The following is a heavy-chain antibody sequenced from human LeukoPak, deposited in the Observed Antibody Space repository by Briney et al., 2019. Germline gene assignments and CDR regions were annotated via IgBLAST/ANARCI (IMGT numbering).Heavy chain of an antibody. Sequence: SVKVSCKASGYTFTSYGISWVRQAPGQGLEWMGGIIPIFGTANYAQKFQGRVTITADESTSTAYMELSSLRSEDTAVYYCATAGYSGYVFGLPVYWGQGTLVTVSS. CDR2: IIPIFGTA. CDR1: GYTFTSYG. D-gene: IGHD5-12*01. CDR3: ATAGYSGYVFGLPVY. V-gene: IGHV1-69*13. J-gene: IGHJ4*02.